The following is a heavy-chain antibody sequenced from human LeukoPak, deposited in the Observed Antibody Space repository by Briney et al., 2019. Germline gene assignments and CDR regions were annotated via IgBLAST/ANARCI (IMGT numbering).Heavy chain of an antibody. J-gene: IGHJ4*02. CDR2: ISWNSGSI. CDR1: GFTFDDYA. CDR3: AKGVWFGKLLTYFDY. D-gene: IGHD3-10*01. V-gene: IGHV3-9*01. Sequence: GGSLGLSCAASGFTFDDYAMHWVRQAPGKGLEWVSGISWNSGSIGYADSVKGRFTISRDNAKNSLYLQMNSLRAEDTALYYCAKGVWFGKLLTYFDYWGQGTLVTVSS.